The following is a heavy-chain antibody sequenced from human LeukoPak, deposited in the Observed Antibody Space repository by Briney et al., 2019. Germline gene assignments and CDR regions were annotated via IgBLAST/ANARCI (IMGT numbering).Heavy chain of an antibody. V-gene: IGHV1-69*04. Sequence: SVKVSCKISGGTFGSYGISWVRQAPGQGLEWMGRTIPIRGMTNYAQKFQGRVTITADTSTSTAYMELSSLTSEDTAVYFCARGPYDGTFYFDSWGQGALVIVSS. CDR3: ARGPYDGTFYFDS. CDR1: GGTFGSYG. CDR2: TIPIRGMT. J-gene: IGHJ4*02. D-gene: IGHD3-16*01.